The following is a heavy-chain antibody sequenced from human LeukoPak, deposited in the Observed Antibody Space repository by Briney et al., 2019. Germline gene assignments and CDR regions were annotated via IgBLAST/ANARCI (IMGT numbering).Heavy chain of an antibody. CDR3: SSHLLQVGFQEPNYNMDV. V-gene: IGHV3-73*01. CDR1: GFTFSGSA. D-gene: IGHD2-15*01. Sequence: GGSLRLSCAASGFTFSGSAFSWVRQASGKGLEWVGHIRSKAYNYATAYGASVRGRFTISRDDSKNTAYLQMNSLKTEDTAVYYCSSHLLQVGFQEPNYNMDVWGQGTTVTVSS. CDR2: IRSKAYNYAT. J-gene: IGHJ6*02.